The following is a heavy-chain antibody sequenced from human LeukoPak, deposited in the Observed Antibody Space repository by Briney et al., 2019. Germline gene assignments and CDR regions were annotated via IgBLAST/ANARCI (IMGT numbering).Heavy chain of an antibody. J-gene: IGHJ4*02. D-gene: IGHD6-13*01. Sequence: RGSLRLSCAASGFTFSSYSMNWVRQAPGKGLEWVSYKSGSSSTIYYADSVKGRFTISRDNAKNSLYLQMNSLRAEDTAVYYCASSLPRYSSSWYLFNYWGQGTLVTVSS. CDR3: ASSLPRYSSSWYLFNY. CDR1: GFTFSSYS. CDR2: KSGSSSTI. V-gene: IGHV3-48*01.